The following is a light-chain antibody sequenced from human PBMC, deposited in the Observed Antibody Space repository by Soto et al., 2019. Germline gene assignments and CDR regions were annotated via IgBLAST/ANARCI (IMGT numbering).Light chain of an antibody. CDR2: AAS. V-gene: IGKV1-39*01. Sequence: DIQMTQSPSSLSASVGDRVTITCRANQTITRYLNWYQQKPGTAPKLLIYAASILQEGVPSRLRLSGSATDFTLTIMNMLSEDFAAYSCQQSFSFSFTFGWCTKLEIK. CDR1: QTITRY. CDR3: QQSFSFSFT. J-gene: IGKJ2*01.